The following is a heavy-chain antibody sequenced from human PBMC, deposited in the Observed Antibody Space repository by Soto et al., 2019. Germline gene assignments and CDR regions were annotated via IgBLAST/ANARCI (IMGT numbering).Heavy chain of an antibody. D-gene: IGHD3-22*01. CDR3: AGASYYDSSGYFDY. Sequence: PSETLSLTCAVSGYSISSGYYWGWIRQPPGKGLEWIGSIYHSGSTYYNPSLKSRVTISVDTSKNQFSLKLSSVTAADTAVYYCAGASYYDSSGYFDYWGQGTLVTVSS. CDR2: IYHSGST. J-gene: IGHJ4*02. CDR1: GYSISSGYY. V-gene: IGHV4-38-2*01.